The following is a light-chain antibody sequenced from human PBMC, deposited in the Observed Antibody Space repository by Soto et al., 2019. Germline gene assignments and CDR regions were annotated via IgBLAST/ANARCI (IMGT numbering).Light chain of an antibody. J-gene: IGLJ2*01. Sequence: QSVLTQPPSASGTPGQRVTISCSGSSSNVGSNSVSWYQHLPGTAPKPLIYTNDQRPSGVPDRFSGSKSGTSASLAISGLRSEDEADYYCGGWDDSLSGPVFGGGTKVTVL. CDR2: TND. CDR1: SSNVGSNS. CDR3: GGWDDSLSGPV. V-gene: IGLV1-47*02.